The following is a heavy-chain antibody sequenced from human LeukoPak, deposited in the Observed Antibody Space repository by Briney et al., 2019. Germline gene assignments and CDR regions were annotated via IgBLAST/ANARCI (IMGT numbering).Heavy chain of an antibody. CDR2: ISGSGGST. CDR3: AKEKAGYCSSTSCFDGYDY. CDR1: GFTFSSYA. J-gene: IGHJ4*02. Sequence: GGSPRLSCAASGFTFSSYAMSWVRQAPGKGLEWVSAISGSGGSTYYADSVKGRFSISRDNSKNTLYLQLNSLRAEDTAVYYCAKEKAGYCSSTSCFDGYDYWGQGTLVTVSS. D-gene: IGHD2-2*01. V-gene: IGHV3-23*01.